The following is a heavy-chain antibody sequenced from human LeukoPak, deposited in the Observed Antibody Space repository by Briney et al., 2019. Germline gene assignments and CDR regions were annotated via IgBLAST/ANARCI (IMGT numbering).Heavy chain of an antibody. CDR2: IYGSGST. CDR3: ARWGFTRYCSGGSCYGGDY. V-gene: IGHV4-31*03. J-gene: IGHJ4*02. D-gene: IGHD2-15*01. Sequence: KSSQTLSLTCTVSGGSISSGGYYWSWIHQHPGKGLEWIGFIYGSGSTYYKSSLKSRVTISVDTSKNQFSLKLTSVTAADTAVYYCARWGFTRYCSGGSCYGGDYWGQGTLVTVSS. CDR1: GGSISSGGYY.